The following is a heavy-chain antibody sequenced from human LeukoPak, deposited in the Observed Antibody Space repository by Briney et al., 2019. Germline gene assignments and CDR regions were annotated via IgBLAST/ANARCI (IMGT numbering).Heavy chain of an antibody. J-gene: IGHJ4*02. CDR2: ISGSGGST. Sequence: PGGSLRLSCAASRFTFSSYGMSWVRQAPGKGLEWVSAISGSGGSTYYADSVKGRFTISRDNSKNTLYLQMNSLRAEDTALYYCANKVTPGFDYWGQGTLVTVSS. CDR1: RFTFSSYG. V-gene: IGHV3-23*01. CDR3: ANKVTPGFDY. D-gene: IGHD4-11*01.